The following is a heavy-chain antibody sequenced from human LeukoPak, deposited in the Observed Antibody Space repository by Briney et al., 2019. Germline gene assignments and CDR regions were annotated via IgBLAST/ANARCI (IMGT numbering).Heavy chain of an antibody. CDR1: GFTFSNYE. V-gene: IGHV3-48*03. CDR2: ISSSGDTI. D-gene: IGHD3-10*01. J-gene: IGHJ4*02. Sequence: GGSLRLSCAASGFTFSNYEMNWVRQAPGKGLEWVSYISSSGDTIYDADSVKGRFTISRDSSKNTLYLQMNRLRAEDAAVYYCARAPTYGPGSSFDYWGQGTLVTVSS. CDR3: ARAPTYGPGSSFDY.